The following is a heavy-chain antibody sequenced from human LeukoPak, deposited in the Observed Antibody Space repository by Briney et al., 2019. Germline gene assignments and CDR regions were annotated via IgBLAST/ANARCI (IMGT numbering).Heavy chain of an antibody. V-gene: IGHV3-7*03. J-gene: IGHJ4*02. CDR2: IKLDGSEK. D-gene: IGHD1-26*01. Sequence: GGSLRLSCVASGFTFGKYWMSWVRQAPGKGLEWVANIKLDGSEKNYVDSVKGRFTISRDNTKNSLYLQMNSLRAVDTAVYYCASHSGSHLGRWGQGTLVTVSS. CDR1: GFTFGKYW. CDR3: ASHSGSHLGR.